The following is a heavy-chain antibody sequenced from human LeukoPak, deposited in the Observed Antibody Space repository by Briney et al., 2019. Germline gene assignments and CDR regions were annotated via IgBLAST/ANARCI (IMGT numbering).Heavy chain of an antibody. CDR3: ARRYGSQWLLGAFDI. J-gene: IGHJ3*02. CDR2: IYHSGST. V-gene: IGHV4-30-2*01. CDR1: GGSISSGGYY. D-gene: IGHD3-22*01. Sequence: SETLSLTCTVSGGSISSGGYYWSWIRQPPGKGLEWIGYIYHSGSTYYNPSLKSRVTISVDTSKNQFSLKLSSVTAADTAVYYCARRYGSQWLLGAFDIWGQGTMVTVSS.